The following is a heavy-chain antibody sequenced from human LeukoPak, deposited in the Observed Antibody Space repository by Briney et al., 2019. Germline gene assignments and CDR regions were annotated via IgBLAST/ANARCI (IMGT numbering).Heavy chain of an antibody. J-gene: IGHJ4*02. D-gene: IGHD6-13*01. V-gene: IGHV4-4*07. Sequence: AETLSLTCIVSGGSIRSYYWSWIRQPAGQGLEWIGCIYTSGSTNYNPSLKSRVTMSVDTSKNQFSLKLSSVTAADTAVYYCARGDGYSSRWYEDWGQGTPVTVSS. CDR1: GGSIRSYY. CDR3: ARGDGYSSRWYED. CDR2: IYTSGST.